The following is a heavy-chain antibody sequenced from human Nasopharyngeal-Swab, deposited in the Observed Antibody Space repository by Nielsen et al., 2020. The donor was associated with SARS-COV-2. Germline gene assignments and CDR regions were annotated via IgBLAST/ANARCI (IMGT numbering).Heavy chain of an antibody. D-gene: IGHD5-24*01. V-gene: IGHV1-69*02. J-gene: IGHJ3*02. CDR3: ARGWERWLRSPGNAFDI. Sequence: WVRQAPGQGLEWTGRVIPILGIANYAQKFQGRVTITADKSTSTAYMELSSLRSEDTAVYYCARGWERWLRSPGNAFDIWGQGTMVTVSS. CDR2: VIPILGIA.